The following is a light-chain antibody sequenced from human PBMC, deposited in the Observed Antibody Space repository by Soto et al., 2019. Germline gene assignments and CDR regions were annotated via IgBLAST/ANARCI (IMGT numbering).Light chain of an antibody. CDR1: QSISDY. V-gene: IGKV1-39*01. J-gene: IGKJ2*01. CDR2: SAS. Sequence: DIQMTQSPSSLSASVGDRVTITCRASQSISDYLNWFQQKPGKAPKLLIYSASNLQSGVPSRFSGSGSGTDFTLTISSLQPEDFATYFCQQSYNLPPTFGQGTKLEIK. CDR3: QQSYNLPPT.